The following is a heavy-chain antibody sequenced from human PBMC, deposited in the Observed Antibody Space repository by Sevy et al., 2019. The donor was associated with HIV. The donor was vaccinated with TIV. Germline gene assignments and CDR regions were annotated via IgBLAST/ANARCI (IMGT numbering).Heavy chain of an antibody. CDR3: ARDMGKQYKGTMDV. Sequence: GGSLRLSCAASGFTVSSNYMSWVRQAAGKGLEWVSVTYSGGTTYYADSVTGRFTISRDNSKNTLFLQMNSLRAEDTAVYYCARDMGKQYKGTMDVWGQGTTVTVSS. CDR1: GFTVSSNY. V-gene: IGHV3-53*01. CDR2: TYSGGTT. D-gene: IGHD1-20*01. J-gene: IGHJ6*02.